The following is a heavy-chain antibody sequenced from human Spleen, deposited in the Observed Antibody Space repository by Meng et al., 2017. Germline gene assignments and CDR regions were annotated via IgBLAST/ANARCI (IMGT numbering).Heavy chain of an antibody. D-gene: IGHD5-12*01. V-gene: IGHV4-61*02. CDR3: ASEVATTYNYYGMDV. J-gene: IGHJ6*02. CDR2: VYTSGST. CDR1: GASISSGGYF. Sequence: SETLSLTCTVSGASISSGGYFWSWIRQPAGKGLQWIGRVYTSGSTTYNPSLKSRVTISVDTSKNQFSLSLSSVTAADTAVYYCASEVATTYNYYGMDVWGQGATVTVSS.